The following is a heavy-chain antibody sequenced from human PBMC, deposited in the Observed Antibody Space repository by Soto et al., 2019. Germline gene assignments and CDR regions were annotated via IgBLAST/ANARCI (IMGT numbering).Heavy chain of an antibody. CDR1: GYRFTSYL. V-gene: IGHV5-51*01. Sequence: GESLKISCKGSGYRFTSYLIGLVRQMPGKGLEWMGIIYPGDSDTRYSPSFQGQVTISADKSISTAYLQWSSLKASDTAMYYCARFRYYDSSGDAFDIWGQGTMVTVSS. J-gene: IGHJ3*02. D-gene: IGHD3-22*01. CDR2: IYPGDSDT. CDR3: ARFRYYDSSGDAFDI.